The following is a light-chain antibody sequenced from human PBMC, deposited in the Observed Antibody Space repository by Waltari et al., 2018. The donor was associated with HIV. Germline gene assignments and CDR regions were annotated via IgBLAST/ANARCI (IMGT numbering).Light chain of an antibody. J-gene: IGKJ4*01. CDR2: AAS. CDR1: QTIDNS. V-gene: IGKV1-NL1*01. Sequence: DIQMTQSPSSLSASLGDRVTITCRASQTIDNSVAWYQNTPGKAPKLLLSAASRLETGVPSRFSGSGSGTNYSLTISSLQPDDFATYYCQQSYSAPLTFGGGTKLEIK. CDR3: QQSYSAPLT.